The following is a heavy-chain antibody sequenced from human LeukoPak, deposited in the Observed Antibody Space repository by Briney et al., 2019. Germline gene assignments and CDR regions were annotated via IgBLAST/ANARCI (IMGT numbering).Heavy chain of an antibody. J-gene: IGHJ6*04. CDR1: GGSVSSGSYY. V-gene: IGHV4-61*01. Sequence: SETLSLTCTASGGSVSSGSYYWSWIRQPPGKGLEWIGYIYYSGSTNYNPSLKSRVTISVDTSKNQFSLKLSSVTAADTAVYYCARAADNYYYYYGMDVWGKGTTVTVSS. CDR2: IYYSGST. CDR3: ARAADNYYYYYGMDV. D-gene: IGHD2-15*01.